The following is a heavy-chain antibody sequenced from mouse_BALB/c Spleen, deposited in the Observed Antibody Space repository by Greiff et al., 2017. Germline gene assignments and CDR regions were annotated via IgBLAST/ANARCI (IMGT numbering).Heavy chain of an antibody. J-gene: IGHJ2*01. CDR2: IYPGGGYT. CDR3: ARGGNRYYFDY. CDR1: GYTFTNYW. V-gene: IGHV1-63*02. Sequence: QVQLQQSGAELVRPGTSVKISCKASGYTFTNYWLGWVKQRPGHGLEWIGDIYPGGGYTNYNEKFKGKATLTADTSSSTAYMQLSSLTSEDSAVYFCARGGNRYYFDYWGQGTTLTVSS. D-gene: IGHD2-1*01.